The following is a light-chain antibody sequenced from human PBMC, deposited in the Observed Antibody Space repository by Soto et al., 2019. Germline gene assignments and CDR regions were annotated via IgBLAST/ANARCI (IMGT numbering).Light chain of an antibody. CDR1: QTVSSN. CDR2: GAS. Sequence: EIVMTQSPATLSVSPGERATLSCRASQTVSSNLAWYQQKPGQAPRLLIYGASTRATGIPARFSGSGSGTEFTLTISSLRSQDFAVDYCQQYNTWPPYTFGSGTKLEIK. V-gene: IGKV3-15*01. J-gene: IGKJ2*01. CDR3: QQYNTWPPYT.